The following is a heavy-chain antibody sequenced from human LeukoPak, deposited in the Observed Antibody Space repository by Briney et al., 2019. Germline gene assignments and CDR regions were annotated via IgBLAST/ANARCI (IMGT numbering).Heavy chain of an antibody. D-gene: IGHD3-10*01. CDR3: ARDLYASGSYDY. CDR1: GFTFSHYW. CDR2: IKQDGSEK. J-gene: IGHJ4*02. Sequence: PGGSLRLSCAASGFTFSHYWMSWVRQAPGKGLEWVANIKQDGSEKNYVDSVEGRFTISRDNAKNSLYLQMNILRAEDTAVYYCARDLYASGSYDYWGQGTLVTVSS. V-gene: IGHV3-7*04.